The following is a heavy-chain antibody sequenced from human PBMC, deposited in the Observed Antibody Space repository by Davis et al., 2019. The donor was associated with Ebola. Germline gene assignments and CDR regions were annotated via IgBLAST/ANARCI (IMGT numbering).Heavy chain of an antibody. J-gene: IGHJ4*02. V-gene: IGHV3-21*01. CDR3: ARGRQVGYDSSGYYRIYFDY. D-gene: IGHD3-22*01. CDR2: ISSSSSYI. Sequence: GESLKTPCAASGFTFSSYSMNWVRQAPGKGLEWVSSISSSSSYIYYADSVKGRFTISRDNAKNSLYLQMNSLRAEDTAVYYCARGRQVGYDSSGYYRIYFDYWGQGTLVTVSS. CDR1: GFTFSSYS.